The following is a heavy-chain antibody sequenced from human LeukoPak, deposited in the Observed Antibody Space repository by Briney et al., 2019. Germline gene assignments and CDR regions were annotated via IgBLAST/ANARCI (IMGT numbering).Heavy chain of an antibody. D-gene: IGHD2-21*02. CDR1: GYTFTSYG. V-gene: IGHV1-18*01. J-gene: IGHJ4*02. CDR3: ARDVTSLWVDY. Sequence: VASVKVSCKASGYTFTSYGISWVRQAPGQGLEWMGWISAYNGNTNYAQKLQGRVTMTSDTSTSTAYMELRSLRSDDTAVYYCARDVTSLWVDYWGQGTLVTVSS. CDR2: ISAYNGNT.